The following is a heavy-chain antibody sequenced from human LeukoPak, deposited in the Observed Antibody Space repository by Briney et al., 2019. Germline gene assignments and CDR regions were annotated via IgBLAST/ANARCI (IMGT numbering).Heavy chain of an antibody. CDR3: ARQLSGKYLQYFDY. V-gene: IGHV4-38-2*01. J-gene: IGHJ4*02. Sequence: PSETLSLACDVSGYSISGAYYWGWIRQPPGKGLEWIGTIYYSGSTYYNPSLKSRVAISVDTSKSQFSLKLNSVTAADTAVYYCARQLSGKYLQYFDYWGQGTLVTVSS. CDR2: IYYSGST. D-gene: IGHD1-26*01. CDR1: GYSISGAYY.